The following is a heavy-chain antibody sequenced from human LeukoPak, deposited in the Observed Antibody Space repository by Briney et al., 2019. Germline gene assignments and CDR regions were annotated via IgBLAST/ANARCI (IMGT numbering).Heavy chain of an antibody. CDR1: GGSISSSTYY. CDR2: IYYSGST. J-gene: IGHJ4*02. Sequence: SETLSLTCTVSGGSISSSTYYWGWIRQPPGKGLEWIGSIYYSGSTYYNPSLKSRVTISVDTSKNQFSLKLSSVTAADTAVYYCAMRGSYYDPFYFDYWGQGTLVTVSS. D-gene: IGHD1-26*01. CDR3: AMRGSYYDPFYFDY. V-gene: IGHV4-39*01.